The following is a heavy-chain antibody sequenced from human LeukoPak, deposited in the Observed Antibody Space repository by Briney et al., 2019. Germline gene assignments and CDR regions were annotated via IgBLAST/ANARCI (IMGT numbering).Heavy chain of an antibody. CDR3: AKDDPLLKAFDI. V-gene: IGHV3-23*01. CDR1: GFTFSNHG. D-gene: IGHD2-21*01. J-gene: IGHJ3*02. CDR2: VSPPGGGT. Sequence: GESLRLSCAASGFTFSNHGMNWVRQAPGKGLEWLSGVSPPGGGTYYADSVKGRFTISRDNSKNTLYLQMNSLRAEDTAVYYCAKDDPLLKAFDIWGQGTMVTVSS.